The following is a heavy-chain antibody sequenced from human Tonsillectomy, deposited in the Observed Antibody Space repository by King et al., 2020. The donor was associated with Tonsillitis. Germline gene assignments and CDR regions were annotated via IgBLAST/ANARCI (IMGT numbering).Heavy chain of an antibody. Sequence: QLVQSGAEVKKPGESLKISCKVAGYNFTTYWIGWVRQMPGKGLEWMGIIYPDDSDARYSPSFQCQVSMSADKSILTAYLQWSSLKASVTAIFYCARGEGFDFDYWGQGTLVTVSS. CDR3: ARGEGFDFDY. J-gene: IGHJ4*02. D-gene: IGHD3-16*01. V-gene: IGHV5-51*01. CDR2: IYPDDSDA. CDR1: GYNFTTYW.